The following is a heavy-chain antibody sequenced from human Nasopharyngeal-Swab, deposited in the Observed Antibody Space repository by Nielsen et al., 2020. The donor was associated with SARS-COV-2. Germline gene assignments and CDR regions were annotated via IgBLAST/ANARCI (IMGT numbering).Heavy chain of an antibody. CDR2: IYYSGST. D-gene: IGHD6-13*01. J-gene: IGHJ4*02. V-gene: IGHV4-59*13. CDR3: AAVNWSSWYYDY. Sequence: SETLSLTCTVSGGSIGSYYWSWIRQPPGKGLEWIGYIYYSGSTNYNPSLKSRVTISVDTSKNQFSLKLSSVTAADTAVYYCAAVNWSSWYYDYWGQGTLVTVSS. CDR1: GGSIGSYY.